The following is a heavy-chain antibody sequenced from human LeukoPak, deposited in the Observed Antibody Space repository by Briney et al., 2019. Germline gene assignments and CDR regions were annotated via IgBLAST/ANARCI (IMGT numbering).Heavy chain of an antibody. J-gene: IGHJ4*02. CDR2: ISYDGSNK. Sequence: GGSLRLSCAASGFTFSSYGMHWVRQAPGKGLEWVAVISYDGSNKYYADSVKGRFTISRDNAENSLYLQMNSLRAEDTAVYYCARDLDYGSGDYWGQGALVTVSS. D-gene: IGHD3-10*01. V-gene: IGHV3-30*03. CDR3: ARDLDYGSGDY. CDR1: GFTFSSYG.